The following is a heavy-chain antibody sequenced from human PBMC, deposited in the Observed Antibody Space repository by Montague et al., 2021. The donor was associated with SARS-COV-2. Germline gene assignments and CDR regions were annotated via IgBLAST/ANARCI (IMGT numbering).Heavy chain of an antibody. J-gene: IGHJ6*02. CDR2: IWYDGSNQ. D-gene: IGHD3-10*01. CDR1: GFTFSSYD. CDR3: AREYSAPRWFGEYNRYGMDV. V-gene: IGHV3-33*08. Sequence: SLRLSCAASGFTFSSYDMHWVRQAPGKGLEWVAVIWYDGSNQYYXDSVKGRFTISRDNSKNTLYPQMNSLRAEDTAVYYCAREYSAPRWFGEYNRYGMDVWGQGTTVTVSS.